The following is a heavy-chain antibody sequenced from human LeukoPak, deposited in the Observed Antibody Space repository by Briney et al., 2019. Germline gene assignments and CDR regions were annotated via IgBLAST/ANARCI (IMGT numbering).Heavy chain of an antibody. J-gene: IGHJ4*02. V-gene: IGHV3-30*02. D-gene: IGHD3-10*01. CDR1: GFTFSSYG. CDR2: IRYDGSNK. Sequence: GGSLRLSCAASGFTFSSYGMHWVRQAPGKGLEWVAFIRYDGSNKYYADSVKGRFTISRDNSKNTLYLQMNSLRAEDTAVYYCARDLYMSGGYYHGSGSYGDYWGQGTLVTVSS. CDR3: ARDLYMSGGYYHGSGSYGDY.